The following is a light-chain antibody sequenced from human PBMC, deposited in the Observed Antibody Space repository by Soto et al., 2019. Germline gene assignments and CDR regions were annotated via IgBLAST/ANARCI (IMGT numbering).Light chain of an antibody. J-gene: IGLJ1*01. CDR3: SSYAGSNNYV. CDR2: EVS. V-gene: IGLV2-8*01. CDR1: SSDVGGYNY. Sequence: QSALTQPPSASGSPGQSVTISCTGSSSDVGGYNYVSWYQLQPGKAPKLVIYEVSQRPSGVPDRFSGSKSGNTASLTVSGLQAEDEADYYCSSYAGSNNYVFGTGTKVTVL.